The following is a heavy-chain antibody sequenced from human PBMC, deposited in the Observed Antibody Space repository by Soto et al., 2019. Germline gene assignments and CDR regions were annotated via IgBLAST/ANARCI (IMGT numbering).Heavy chain of an antibody. CDR1: GYSISSGYY. V-gene: IGHV4-38-2*02. CDR2: IYHSGST. D-gene: IGHD5-12*01. CDR3: ARDLSMATDDAFDI. J-gene: IGHJ3*02. Sequence: SETLSLTCAVSGYSISSGYYWGWIRQPPGKGLEWIGSIYHSGSTYYNPSLKSRVTISVDTSKNQFSLELSSVTAADTAVYYCARDLSMATDDAFDIWGQGTMVT.